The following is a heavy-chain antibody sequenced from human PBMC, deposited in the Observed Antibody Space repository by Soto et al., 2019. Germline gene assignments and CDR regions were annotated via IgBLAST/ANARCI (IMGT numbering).Heavy chain of an antibody. J-gene: IGHJ4*02. D-gene: IGHD6-25*01. CDR3: ATMKRARLDS. Sequence: QEQVVQSGPAMKEPGSSVKVSCRASGIMSSGYGFSWVRQAPGQVLEWVGMINPILDSTHYAQNLQGRVSLSVDKSRDTAYLEVTSLRLEDTAIYFCATMKRARLDSWGRGTVVTVSS. CDR2: INPILDST. CDR1: GIMSSGYG. V-gene: IGHV1-69*09.